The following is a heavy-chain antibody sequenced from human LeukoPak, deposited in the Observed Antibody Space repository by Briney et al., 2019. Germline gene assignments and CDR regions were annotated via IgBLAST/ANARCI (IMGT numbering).Heavy chain of an antibody. CDR3: ARDPTYYYSMDV. J-gene: IGHJ6*03. CDR2: ISTSGST. V-gene: IGHV4-4*07. CDR1: GGSISSYY. Sequence: PSETLSLTCTVSGGSISSYYWSSIRQPAGKGLEWLGRISTSGSTNYNPSLKSRVTMSVDTSKNQFSLKLISMTAADTAVYYCARDPTYYYSMDVWGKGTTVTVSS.